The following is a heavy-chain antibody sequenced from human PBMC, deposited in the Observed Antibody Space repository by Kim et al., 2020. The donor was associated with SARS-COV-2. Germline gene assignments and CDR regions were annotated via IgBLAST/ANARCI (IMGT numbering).Heavy chain of an antibody. V-gene: IGHV3-20*04. D-gene: IGHD5-18*01. CDR3: VRGYNNGALDL. CDR2: INRDGDST. CDR1: GFIFDDYG. Sequence: GGSLRLSCTASGFIFDDYGMSWVRQPPGKGLEWVSGINRDGDSTGYADSVKGRFTTCRDNTKTSLHLKMSSLRAEDTALYYVVRGYNNGALDLWGQGTPV. J-gene: IGHJ6*02.